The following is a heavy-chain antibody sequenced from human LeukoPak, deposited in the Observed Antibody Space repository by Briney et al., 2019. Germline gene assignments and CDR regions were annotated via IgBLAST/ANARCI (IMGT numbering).Heavy chain of an antibody. CDR2: IYLGDSDT. D-gene: IGHD4-11*01. CDR3: ARYHSKHYYDY. CDR1: GCSFTSYW. J-gene: IGHJ4*02. Sequence: GESVKFACTVSGCSFTSYWIGWVRQTPGKGLECMRIIYLGDSDTRYSPSFQGQVTISADKSISTAYLQWSSLKASDTAMYYCARYHSKHYYDYWGQGTLVTASS. V-gene: IGHV5-51*01.